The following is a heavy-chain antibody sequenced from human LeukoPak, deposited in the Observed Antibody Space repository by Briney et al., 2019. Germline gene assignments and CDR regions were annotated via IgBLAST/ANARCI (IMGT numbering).Heavy chain of an antibody. Sequence: GGSLRLSCAASGFTFSSYSINWVRQAPGKGLEWVSSISGTSSYIYYADSVKGRFTISRDNANNSLYLQMNSLRAEDTAVYYCAREARRTTHYLDYWGQGALVTVSS. V-gene: IGHV3-21*01. CDR1: GFTFSSYS. CDR2: ISGTSSYI. J-gene: IGHJ4*02. D-gene: IGHD1-7*01. CDR3: AREARRTTHYLDY.